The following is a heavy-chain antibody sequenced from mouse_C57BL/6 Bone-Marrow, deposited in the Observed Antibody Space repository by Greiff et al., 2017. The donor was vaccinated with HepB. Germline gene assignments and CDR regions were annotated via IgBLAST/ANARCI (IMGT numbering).Heavy chain of an antibody. CDR3: RLWEDYYAMDY. CDR2: IYPGDGDT. Sequence: VQLQQSGPELVKPGASVKISCKASGYAFSSSWMNWVKQRPGKGLEWIGRIYPGDGDTNYNGKFKGKATLTADKSSSTAYMQLSSLTSEDSAVYFCRLWEDYYAMDYWGQGTSGTVSS. D-gene: IGHD6-2*01. J-gene: IGHJ4*01. CDR1: GYAFSSSW. V-gene: IGHV1-82*01.